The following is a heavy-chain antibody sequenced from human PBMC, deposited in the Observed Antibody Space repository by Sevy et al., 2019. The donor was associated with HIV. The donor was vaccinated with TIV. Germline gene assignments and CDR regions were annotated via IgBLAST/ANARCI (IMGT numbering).Heavy chain of an antibody. CDR1: GFTFSDHY. V-gene: IGHV3-72*01. CDR3: AREGGVGATKKDYYYMDV. J-gene: IGHJ6*03. CDR2: SRNKTNSYTT. D-gene: IGHD1-26*01. Sequence: GGSLRLSCAASGFTFSDHYMNWVRQAPGKGLEWVGRSRNKTNSYTTEYAASVKGRFTISRDDSKNSLYLQMNSLKTEDTAVYFCAREGGVGATKKDYYYMDVWGKGTTVTVSS.